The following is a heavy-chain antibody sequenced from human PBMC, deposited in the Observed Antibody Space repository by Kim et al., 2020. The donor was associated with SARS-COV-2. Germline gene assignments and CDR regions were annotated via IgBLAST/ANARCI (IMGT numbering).Heavy chain of an antibody. CDR3: ARDLRVTRSWDY. V-gene: IGHV3-11*05. CDR2: ISSSSSYT. CDR1: GFTFSDYY. J-gene: IGHJ4*02. D-gene: IGHD2-21*02. Sequence: GGSLRLSCAASGFTFSDYYMSWIRQAPGKGLEWVSYISSSSSYTNYADSVKGRFTISRDNAKNSLYLQMNSLRAEDTAVYYCARDLRVTRSWDYWGQGTLVTVSS.